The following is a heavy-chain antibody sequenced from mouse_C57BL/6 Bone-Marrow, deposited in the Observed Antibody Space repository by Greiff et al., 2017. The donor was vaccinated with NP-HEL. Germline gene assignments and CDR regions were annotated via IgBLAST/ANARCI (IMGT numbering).Heavy chain of an antibody. CDR3: ARDLWDGAWFAY. Sequence: EVQVVESGGGLVKPGGSLKLSCAASGFTFSSYAMSWVRQTPEKRLEWVATISDGGSYTYYPDNVKGRFTISRDNAKNHLYLQMSHLKSEDTAIYYCARDLWDGAWFAYWGQGTLVTVSA. D-gene: IGHD4-1*01. CDR2: ISDGGSYT. CDR1: GFTFSSYA. J-gene: IGHJ3*01. V-gene: IGHV5-4*01.